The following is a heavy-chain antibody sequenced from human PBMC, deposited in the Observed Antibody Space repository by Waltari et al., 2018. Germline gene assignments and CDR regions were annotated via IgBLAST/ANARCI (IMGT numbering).Heavy chain of an antibody. D-gene: IGHD3-22*01. CDR3: ARQDYYYVKGYFDL. CDR2: IFYSGAT. J-gene: IGHJ2*01. CDR1: GGYISRVAFY. Sequence: QLQLQESGPGLVKPSETVSLTCTVSGGYISRVAFYWGWVRQPPGKGLEFIASIFYSGATYYNPSLESRVTISVDTSKNQFSLELTSVTDADTAVYYCARQDYYYVKGYFDLWGRGTLVTVSS. V-gene: IGHV4-39*01.